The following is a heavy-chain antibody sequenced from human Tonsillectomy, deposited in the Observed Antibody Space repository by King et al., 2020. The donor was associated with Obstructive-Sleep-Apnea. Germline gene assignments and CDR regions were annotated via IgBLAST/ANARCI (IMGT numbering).Heavy chain of an antibody. CDR2: MRYDGSDH. Sequence: HVQLVESGGVVVQPGGSLRLSCAASGFTFRNYGMHWFRQAQGKVLDWVAFMRYDGSDHYYTDSVKGRFTISRDSSKHTRYLQMNSLRTEDTAVYYCAKPLRRAFGDYFDYWGQGTLVTVSS. V-gene: IGHV3-30*02. CDR3: AKPLRRAFGDYFDY. D-gene: IGHD3-16*01. J-gene: IGHJ4*02. CDR1: GFTFRNYG.